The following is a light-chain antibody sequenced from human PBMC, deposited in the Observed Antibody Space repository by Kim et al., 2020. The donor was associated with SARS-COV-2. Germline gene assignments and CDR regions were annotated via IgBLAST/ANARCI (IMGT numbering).Light chain of an antibody. Sequence: VYPGQTASITCSGDKLGHKYTSWYQQKPGQSPVLVMYQDTKRPSGIPERFSGSNSGNTATLIISGTQAMDEADYYCQAWDSSTAVVFGGGTQLTVL. CDR2: QDT. V-gene: IGLV3-1*01. CDR3: QAWDSSTAVV. CDR1: KLGHKY. J-gene: IGLJ2*01.